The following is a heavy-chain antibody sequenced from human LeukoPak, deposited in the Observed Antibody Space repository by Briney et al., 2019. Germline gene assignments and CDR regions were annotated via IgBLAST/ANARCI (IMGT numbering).Heavy chain of an antibody. D-gene: IGHD2-2*01. CDR1: GGSFSGYY. CDR3: ARKRGGEDIVVITAAIHYFDY. V-gene: IGHV4-34*01. Sequence: PSETLSLTCAVYGGSFSGYYWSWIRQPPGKGLEWIGEINHSGSTNYNPSLKSRVTISVDTSKNQFSLKLSSVTAADTAVYYCARKRGGEDIVVITAAIHYFDYWGQGTLVTGS. J-gene: IGHJ4*02. CDR2: INHSGST.